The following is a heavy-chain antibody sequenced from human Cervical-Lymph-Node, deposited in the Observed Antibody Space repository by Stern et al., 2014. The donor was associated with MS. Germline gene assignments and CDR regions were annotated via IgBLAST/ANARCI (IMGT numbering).Heavy chain of an antibody. J-gene: IGHJ4*02. V-gene: IGHV1-69*01. CDR1: GGTFSSYA. Sequence: VQLAESGAAVKKPGSSVKVSCKASGGTFSSYAISWVRQAPGQGVEGMGGISPSFGTANYAQKFQGRVTITADESTSTAYMELSSLRSEDTAVYYWATSGYRPYWGQGTLVTVSS. CDR2: ISPSFGTA. D-gene: IGHD3-9*01. CDR3: ATSGYRPY.